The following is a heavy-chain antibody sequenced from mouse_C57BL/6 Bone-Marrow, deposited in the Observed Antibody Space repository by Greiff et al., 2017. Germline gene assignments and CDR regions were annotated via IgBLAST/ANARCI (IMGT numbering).Heavy chain of an antibody. CDR2: ISSGGSYT. Sequence: EVQLVESGGDLVKPGGSLKLSCAASGFTFSSYGMSWVRQTPDKRLAWVATISSGGSYTDYPDSVKGRFSISRDNAKNTLYLQMSSLKSEDTAMYYCARLGCYYVAWFAYWGQGTLVTVSA. V-gene: IGHV5-6*01. J-gene: IGHJ3*01. CDR3: ARLGCYYVAWFAY. CDR1: GFTFSSYG. D-gene: IGHD1-1*01.